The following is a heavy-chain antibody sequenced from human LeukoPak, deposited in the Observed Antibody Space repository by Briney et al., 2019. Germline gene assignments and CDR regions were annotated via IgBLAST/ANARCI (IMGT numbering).Heavy chain of an antibody. Sequence: GGSLRLSCAASGFTFSSYSMNWVRQAPGKGLEWVSSITGSGPYMLYADSVKHRFTISRDNTKNLLYLEMNSLRAEDTAMYFCVRDVGAVRGEVYFDYWGQGTLVTVSS. V-gene: IGHV3-21*06. CDR1: GFTFSSYS. D-gene: IGHD3-10*01. CDR3: VRDVGAVRGEVYFDY. J-gene: IGHJ4*02. CDR2: ITGSGPYM.